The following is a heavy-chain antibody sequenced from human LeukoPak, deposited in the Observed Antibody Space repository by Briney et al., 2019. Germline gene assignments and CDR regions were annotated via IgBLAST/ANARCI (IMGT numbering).Heavy chain of an antibody. CDR1: GFTFSSYS. D-gene: IGHD4-17*01. V-gene: IGHV3-21*01. J-gene: IGHJ4*02. CDR2: ISSSSSYI. CDR3: ASRTRPGAYGDYAVDYFDY. Sequence: KTGGSLRLSCAASGFTFSSYSMNWVRQAPGKGLEWVSSISSSSSYIYYADSVKGRFTISRDNAKNSLYLQMNSLRAEDTAVYYCASRTRPGAYGDYAVDYFDYWGQGTLVTVSS.